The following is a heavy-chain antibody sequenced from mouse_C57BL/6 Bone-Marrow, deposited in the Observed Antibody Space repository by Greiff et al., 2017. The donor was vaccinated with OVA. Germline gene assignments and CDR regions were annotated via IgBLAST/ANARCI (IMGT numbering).Heavy chain of an antibody. J-gene: IGHJ4*01. V-gene: IGHV1-67*01. CDR2: ISTYYGDA. CDR1: GYTFTDYA. D-gene: IGHD2-4*01. Sequence: VQLQESGPELVRPGVSVKISCKGSGYTFTDYAMHWVKQSHATSLEWIGVISTYYGDASYNQKFTDKATMTVDKSSSTAYMELARLTSEDSAVYYCAREGYYDYDDYAMDYWGQGTSVTVSS. CDR3: AREGYYDYDDYAMDY.